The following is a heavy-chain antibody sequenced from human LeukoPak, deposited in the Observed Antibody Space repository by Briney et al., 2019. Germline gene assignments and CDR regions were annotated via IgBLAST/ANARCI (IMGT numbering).Heavy chain of an antibody. CDR2: IKEDGSEK. J-gene: IGHJ4*02. CDR3: AKGSVRGAFFDY. CDR1: GFTFSSYW. Sequence: GGSLRLSCAASGFTFSSYWMSWVRQAPGKGLEWVADIKEDGSEKYYLDSVKGRFTISRDNAKNSLYLQMNSLRAEDTALYYCAKGSVRGAFFDYWGQGTLVTVSS. D-gene: IGHD3-10*02. V-gene: IGHV3-7*03.